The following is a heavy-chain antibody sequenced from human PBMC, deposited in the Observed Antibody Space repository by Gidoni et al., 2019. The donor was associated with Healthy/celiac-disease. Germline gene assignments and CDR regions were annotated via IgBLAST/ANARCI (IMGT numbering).Heavy chain of an antibody. CDR3: ARDQKGRAVAGNYGMDV. D-gene: IGHD6-19*01. V-gene: IGHV3-66*01. CDR2: IYSGGST. CDR1: GFPVRSNY. Sequence: EVQLVESGGGLVQPGGSLRLSCAASGFPVRSNYMSWVRQAPGKGLEWVSVIYSGGSTYYADSVKGRFTISRDNSKNTLYLQMNSLRAEDTAVYYCARDQKGRAVAGNYGMDVWGQGTTVTVSS. J-gene: IGHJ6*02.